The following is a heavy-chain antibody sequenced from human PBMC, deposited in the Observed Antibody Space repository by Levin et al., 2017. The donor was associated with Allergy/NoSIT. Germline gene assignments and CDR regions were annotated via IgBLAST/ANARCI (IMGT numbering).Heavy chain of an antibody. CDR3: GRGGPPNYDYNWGSYRDGYFDY. CDR2: IRNKAHGGTT. Sequence: GGSLRLSCTGSGFTFGDYAMSWVRQAPGKGLEWVGFIRNKAHGGTTEYAASVKGRLTISRDDSKSIAYLQMNSLKTEDTAVYFWGRGGPPNYDYNWGSYRDGYFDYWGQGTLVTVSS. D-gene: IGHD3-16*02. V-gene: IGHV3-49*04. CDR1: GFTFGDYA. J-gene: IGHJ4*02.